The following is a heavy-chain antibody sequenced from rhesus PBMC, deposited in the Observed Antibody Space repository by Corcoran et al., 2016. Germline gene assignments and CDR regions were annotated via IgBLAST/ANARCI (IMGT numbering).Heavy chain of an antibody. CDR3: ARRFGTSFDY. V-gene: IGHV4-93*01. J-gene: IGHJ4*01. CDR2: IFGSTGSS. D-gene: IGHD4-29*01. CDR1: GDSISSPYG. Sequence: HVQLRESGPAVVKPSDTLSLTCAVSGDSISSPYGWSWVRQSPRTGLEWIGNIFGSTGSSEYSPSLESRVTISKDTSNNRFSLNLISVTAADNAIYYCARRFGTSFDYWGQGVLVTVSS.